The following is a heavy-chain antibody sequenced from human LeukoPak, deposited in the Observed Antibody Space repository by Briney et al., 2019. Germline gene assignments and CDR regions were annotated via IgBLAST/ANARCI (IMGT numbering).Heavy chain of an antibody. CDR1: GFTFSNYC. V-gene: IGHV3-74*01. Sequence: GGSLRLSCAASGFTFSNYCMHWVRQIPGKGLVWVSRICPDGTVTNYADSVKGRFTISRDNAKNTLYLQMNSLRAEDTAVYYCAKGAQQLVYWVDYWGQGTLVTVSS. CDR2: ICPDGTVT. D-gene: IGHD6-13*01. CDR3: AKGAQQLVYWVDY. J-gene: IGHJ4*02.